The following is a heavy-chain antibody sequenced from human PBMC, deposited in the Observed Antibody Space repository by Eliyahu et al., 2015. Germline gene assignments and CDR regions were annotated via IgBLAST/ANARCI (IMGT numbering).Heavy chain of an antibody. CDR1: VFTFDDYA. CDR2: IRWNSGWI. J-gene: IGHJ4*02. D-gene: IGHD3-10*01. Sequence: EVQLVESGGGLVQPGRSLXXXCAASVFTFDDYAMHWVRQAPGKGLEWVSGIRWNSGWIDYADSVKGRFTISRDNAKNSLYLQMNSLRAEDTALYYCAKDRPGSGSFDYWGQGTLVTVSS. V-gene: IGHV3-9*01. CDR3: AKDRPGSGSFDY.